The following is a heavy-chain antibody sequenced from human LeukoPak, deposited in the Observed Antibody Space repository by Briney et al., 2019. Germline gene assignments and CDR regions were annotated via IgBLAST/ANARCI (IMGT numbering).Heavy chain of an antibody. CDR2: IYYSGST. Sequence: SETLSLTCTVSGGSISSGGYYWGWIRQHPGKGLEWIGYIYYSGSTYYNPSLKSRVTISVDTSKNQFSLKLSSVTAADTAVYYCARTSVVRGVYFDYWGQGTLVTVSS. D-gene: IGHD3-10*01. V-gene: IGHV4-31*03. J-gene: IGHJ4*02. CDR3: ARTSVVRGVYFDY. CDR1: GGSISSGGYY.